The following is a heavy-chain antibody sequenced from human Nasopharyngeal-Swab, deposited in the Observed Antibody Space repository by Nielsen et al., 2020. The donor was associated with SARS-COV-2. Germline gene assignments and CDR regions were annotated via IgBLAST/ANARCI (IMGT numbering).Heavy chain of an antibody. CDR2: INHSGST. D-gene: IGHD5-18*01. CDR1: GCSLSGYY. J-gene: IGHJ6*02. CDR3: ARGSPKDANKQRWLHYYYYGIYV. V-gene: IGHV4-34*01. Sequence: SETLSLTCAVYGCSLSGYYWSWIRQPPGKGLEWIGEINHSGSTNYNPSRKSRVTISVDTSKNQFSLKLSSVTAADTAVYYCARGSPKDANKQRWLHYYYYGIYVWGQGSTVTVSS.